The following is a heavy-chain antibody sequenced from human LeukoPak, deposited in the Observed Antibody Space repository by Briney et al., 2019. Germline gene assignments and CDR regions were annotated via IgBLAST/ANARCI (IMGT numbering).Heavy chain of an antibody. V-gene: IGHV4-59*01. CDR3: ARDTGTVVDY. J-gene: IGHJ4*02. CDR2: IYYSGST. Sequence: KSSETLSLTCTVSGGSISTYYWSWIRQPPGKGLEWIEYIYYSGSTNYNPSLKSRVTTSVDTSKNQFSLKLSSVTAADTAVYYCARDTGTVVDYWGQGTLVTVSS. CDR1: GGSISTYY. D-gene: IGHD4-23*01.